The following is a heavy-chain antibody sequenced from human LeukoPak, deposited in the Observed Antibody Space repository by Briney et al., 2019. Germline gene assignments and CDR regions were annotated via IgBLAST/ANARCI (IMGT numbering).Heavy chain of an antibody. CDR3: ARDRWQLVLEYWFDP. CDR2: ISYDGSNK. Sequence: GGSLRFSCAAYGFTCSSYAMHWVRQAPGKGLEWVADISYDGSNKYYADSVKGRFTISRDNSKNTLYLQMNSLRAEDTAVYYCARDRWQLVLEYWFDPWGQGTLVTVSS. V-gene: IGHV3-30*01. CDR1: GFTCSSYA. J-gene: IGHJ5*02. D-gene: IGHD6-6*01.